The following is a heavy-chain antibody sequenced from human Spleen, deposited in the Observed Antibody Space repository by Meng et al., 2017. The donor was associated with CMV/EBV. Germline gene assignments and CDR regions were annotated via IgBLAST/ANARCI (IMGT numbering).Heavy chain of an antibody. Sequence: ASVKVSCKASGYTFTGYYMHWVRQAPGQGLEWMGWINPNSGGTNYAQKFQGRVTMXRDTSISTAYMELSRLRSDDTAVYYCARDRVPAAIDYYGMDVWGQGTTVTVSS. CDR3: ARDRVPAAIDYYGMDV. CDR2: INPNSGGT. V-gene: IGHV1-2*02. D-gene: IGHD2-2*01. CDR1: GYTFTGYY. J-gene: IGHJ6*02.